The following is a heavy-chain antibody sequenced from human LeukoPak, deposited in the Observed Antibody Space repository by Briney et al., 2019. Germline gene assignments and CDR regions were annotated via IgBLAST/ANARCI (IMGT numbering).Heavy chain of an antibody. CDR3: ATGLWYGGYS. Sequence: ASVKVSCKVSGNTLTELSTHWVRQAPGKGLEWMGGFDPEDGETIYAEKFQGRVTMTEDTSTDTAYMDLSSLRSEDTAVYYCATGLWYGGYSWGQGTLVTVSS. CDR1: GNTLTELS. J-gene: IGHJ4*02. D-gene: IGHD5-12*01. CDR2: FDPEDGET. V-gene: IGHV1-24*01.